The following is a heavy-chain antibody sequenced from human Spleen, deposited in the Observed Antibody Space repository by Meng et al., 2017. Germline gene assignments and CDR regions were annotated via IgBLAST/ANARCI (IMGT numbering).Heavy chain of an antibody. V-gene: IGHV1-69*05. J-gene: IGHJ4*02. Sequence: SVKVSCKASGGTFSSYAISWVRQAPGQGLEWMGGIIPIFGTANYAQKFQGRVTITTDESTSTAYMELSSLRVDDTAVYYCARSRLYGFGLDSWGRGILVTVSS. D-gene: IGHD5-24*01. CDR3: ARSRLYGFGLDS. CDR2: IIPIFGTA. CDR1: GGTFSSYA.